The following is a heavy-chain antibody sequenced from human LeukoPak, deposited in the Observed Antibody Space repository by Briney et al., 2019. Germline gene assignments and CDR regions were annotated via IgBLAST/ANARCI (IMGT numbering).Heavy chain of an antibody. J-gene: IGHJ4*02. D-gene: IGHD3-16*01. CDR2: INHSGST. CDR1: GGSFSGYY. Sequence: PSETLSLTCAVYGGSFSGYYWSWIRQPPGKGLEWIGEINHSGSTNYNPSLKSRVTISVDTSKNQFSLNLTSVTAADTALYYCARGYYGGAVDSWGQGILVIVSS. V-gene: IGHV4-34*01. CDR3: ARGYYGGAVDS.